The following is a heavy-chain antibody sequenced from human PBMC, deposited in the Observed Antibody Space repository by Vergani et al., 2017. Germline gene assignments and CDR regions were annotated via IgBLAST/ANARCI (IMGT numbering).Heavy chain of an antibody. Sequence: QVQLVESGGGLVKPGGSLRLSCAASGFTFSDYYMSWIRQAPGKGLEWVSYISSSGSTIYYADSVKGRFTISRDNAKNSLYLKMNSLRAEDTAVYYCARVGRNGYILPNLSYFDYWGQGTLVTVSS. J-gene: IGHJ4*02. CDR1: GFTFSDYY. CDR2: ISSSGSTI. D-gene: IGHD5-24*01. V-gene: IGHV3-11*01. CDR3: ARVGRNGYILPNLSYFDY.